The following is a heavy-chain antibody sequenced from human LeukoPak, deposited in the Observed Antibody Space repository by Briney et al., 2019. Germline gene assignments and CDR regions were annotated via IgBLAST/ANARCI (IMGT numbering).Heavy chain of an antibody. D-gene: IGHD5-24*01. CDR1: GYTYTGYY. CDR3: ARVENADGLDY. V-gene: IGHV1-46*01. Sequence: GDSVKVSCKASGYTYTGYYVNWFRQAPGQGLEWIGVINPSSGSRNYPPKFQDKIALTRDTSANTAYVQLNSLTSDDTAVYYCARVENADGLDYWGQGTLVTVSS. CDR2: INPSSGSR. J-gene: IGHJ4*02.